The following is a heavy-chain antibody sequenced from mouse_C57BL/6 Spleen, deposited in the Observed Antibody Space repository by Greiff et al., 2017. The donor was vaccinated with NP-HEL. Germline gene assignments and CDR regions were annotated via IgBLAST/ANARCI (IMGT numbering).Heavy chain of an antibody. CDR2: IYPGDGDT. J-gene: IGHJ2*01. CDR3: ARLLFDY. CDR1: GYAFSSSW. D-gene: IGHD1-1*01. V-gene: IGHV1-82*01. Sequence: QVQLQQSGPELVKPGASVKISCKASGYAFSSSWMNWVKQRPGKGLEWIGRIYPGDGDTNYNGKFKGKATLTADKSSSTAYMQLSSLTSEDSAVYCCARLLFDYWGQGTTLTVSS.